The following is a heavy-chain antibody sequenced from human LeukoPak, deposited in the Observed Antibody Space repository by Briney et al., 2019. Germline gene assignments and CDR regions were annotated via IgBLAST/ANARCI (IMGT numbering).Heavy chain of an antibody. V-gene: IGHV1-2*02. CDR2: INPNSGDT. Sequence: APVKVSCKASGYTFSNFGISWVRQARGQGLEWMGWINPNSGDTKYAQKFQGRVTMTRDTSISTAYVELSRLQSDDTAVYYCARDGESSGSDDFDFWGQGTLVTVSS. D-gene: IGHD1-26*01. CDR1: GYTFSNFG. J-gene: IGHJ4*02. CDR3: ARDGESSGSDDFDF.